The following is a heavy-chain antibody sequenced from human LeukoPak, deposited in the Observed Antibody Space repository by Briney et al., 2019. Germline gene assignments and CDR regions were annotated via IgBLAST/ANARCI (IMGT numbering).Heavy chain of an antibody. CDR3: ARGGRDYDYVWGSYRYPQRSFDY. Sequence: PSETLSLTCSVSGGSISSSSYYWSWIRQPPGKGLEWIGEINHSESTNYNPSLKSRVTISVETSKNQFSLKLSSVTAADTAVYYCARGGRDYDYVWGSYRYPQRSFDYWGQGTLVTVSS. CDR1: GGSISSSSYY. D-gene: IGHD3-16*02. V-gene: IGHV4-39*07. J-gene: IGHJ4*02. CDR2: INHSEST.